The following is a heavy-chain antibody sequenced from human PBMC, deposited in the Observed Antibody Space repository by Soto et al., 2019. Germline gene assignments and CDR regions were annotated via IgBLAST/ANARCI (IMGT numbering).Heavy chain of an antibody. D-gene: IGHD6-25*01. CDR2: ISGSGGST. CDR3: AKASAARGEYYGMDV. J-gene: IGHJ6*02. Sequence: GGSLRLSCAASGFTFSSYAMSWVRQAPRKGLEWVSAISGSGGSTYYADSVKGRFTISRDNSKNTLYLQMNSLRAEDTAVYYCAKASAARGEYYGMDVWGQGTTVTVSS. CDR1: GFTFSSYA. V-gene: IGHV3-23*01.